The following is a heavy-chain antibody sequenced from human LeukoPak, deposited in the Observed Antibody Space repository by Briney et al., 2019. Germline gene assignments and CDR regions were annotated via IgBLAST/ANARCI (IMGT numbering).Heavy chain of an antibody. CDR1: GYTFTSYY. CDR3: ASQLRVVIRWGYYFDY. CDR2: INPSGGST. J-gene: IGHJ4*02. Sequence: ASVKVSCKASGYTFTSYYMHWVRQAPGQGLEWMGIINPSGGSTGYAQKFQGRVTMTRDTSTSTVYMELSSLRSEDTAVYYCASQLRVVIRWGYYFDYWGQGTLVTVSS. V-gene: IGHV1-46*01. D-gene: IGHD3-22*01.